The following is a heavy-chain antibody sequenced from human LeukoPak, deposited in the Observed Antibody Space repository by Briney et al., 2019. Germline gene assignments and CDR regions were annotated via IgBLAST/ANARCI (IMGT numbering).Heavy chain of an antibody. CDR1: GGSISSSSYY. V-gene: IGHV4-39*01. CDR3: ARRVGGFGVSASNWFDP. D-gene: IGHD3-10*01. J-gene: IGHJ5*02. CDR2: IYYSVST. Sequence: SETLSLTCTVSGGSISSSSYYWGWIRQPPGKGLEWIGSIYYSVSTYYNPSLKSRVTISVDTSKNQFSLKLSSVTAADTAVYYCARRVGGFGVSASNWFDPWGQGTLVTVSS.